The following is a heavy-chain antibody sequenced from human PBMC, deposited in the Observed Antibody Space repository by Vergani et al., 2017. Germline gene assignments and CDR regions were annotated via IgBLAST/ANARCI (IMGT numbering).Heavy chain of an antibody. CDR1: GISFGDYA. D-gene: IGHD5-18*01. V-gene: IGHV3-49*04. CDR2: IRNKAYGETT. CDR3: SRGRGYSFCYSDY. Sequence: VQLVESGGGLVPPGRSLRLSCAASGISFGDYAMTWVRQAPGKGLGWVAFIRNKAYGETTEYAASVKGRFTISRDDSKRLAYLQVSGLKTEDTAVYFGSRGRGYSFCYSDYWGQGTLVTVSS. J-gene: IGHJ4*02.